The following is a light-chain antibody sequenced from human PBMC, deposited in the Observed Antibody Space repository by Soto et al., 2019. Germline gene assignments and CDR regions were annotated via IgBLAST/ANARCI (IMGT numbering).Light chain of an antibody. CDR1: QSISSY. CDR2: DAS. J-gene: IGKJ1*01. V-gene: IGKV3-11*01. CDR3: QQYGSSGT. Sequence: EIVLTQSPGTLPLSPGERATLSCRASQSISSYLAWYQQKPGQAPRLLIYDASNRATGIPARFSGSGSGTDFNLTRRSLETEDFAVYYCQQYGSSGTFGQGTKGDIK.